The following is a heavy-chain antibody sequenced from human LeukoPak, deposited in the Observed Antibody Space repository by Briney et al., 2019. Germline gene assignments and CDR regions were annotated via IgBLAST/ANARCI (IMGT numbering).Heavy chain of an antibody. CDR3: PAIHNGNYGIYY. D-gene: IGHD1-7*01. V-gene: IGHV1-46*01. J-gene: IGHJ4*02. CDR2: ISLSGDST. CDR1: GYTFTSHY. Sequence: ASVKVSCKASGYTFTSHYLHGVRQAPGKGLDWMGIISLSGDSTKNAQNFQGRVTMNRERSLSTVSVELRSLRSEDTAVCYCPAIHNGNYGIYYCGEGTLVTISS.